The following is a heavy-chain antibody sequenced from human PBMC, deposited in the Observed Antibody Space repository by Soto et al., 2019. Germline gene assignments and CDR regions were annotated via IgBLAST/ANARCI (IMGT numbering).Heavy chain of an antibody. CDR3: ARGVPFGHYSMDV. J-gene: IGHJ6*02. D-gene: IGHD3-3*01. CDR2: IKHIGST. V-gene: IGHV4-34*01. CDR1: DGSFTGFH. Sequence: PSETLSLTCAVCDGSFTGFHWTWIRRRPGKGLEWIGEIKHIGSTNYNPSLTRRVTISVDTSKNQFSLKLNSVTAADTAVYYCARGVPFGHYSMDVWGQGTTVTVSS.